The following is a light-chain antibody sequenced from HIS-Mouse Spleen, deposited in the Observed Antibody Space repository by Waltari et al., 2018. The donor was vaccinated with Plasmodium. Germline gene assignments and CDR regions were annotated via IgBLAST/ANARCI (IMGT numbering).Light chain of an antibody. V-gene: IGLV2-23*02. J-gene: IGLJ1*01. CDR3: CSYAGSSTYV. CDR2: EVS. CDR1: SSDVGSYNL. Sequence: QSALTQPASVSGSPGQSITISCTGTSSDVGSYNLVSWYQQHPGKAPKLMFYEVSKRPSGVSNRFSGPKSGNTASLTISVLQAEDDADYYCCSYAGSSTYVFGTVTKVTVL.